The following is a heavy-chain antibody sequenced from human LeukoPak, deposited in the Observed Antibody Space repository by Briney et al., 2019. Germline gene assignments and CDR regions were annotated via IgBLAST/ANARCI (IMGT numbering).Heavy chain of an antibody. V-gene: IGHV1-18*04. D-gene: IGHD4-11*01. CDR3: ARKNDYSNNLLDY. CDR1: GYTFTTYG. J-gene: IGHJ4*02. CDR2: ISTYNGDT. Sequence: ASVKVSCKASGYTFTTYGISWVRQAPGQGLEWMGWISTYNGDTNYAQKLQGRVTMTADTSTSTAYMELSSLRSEDTAVYYCARKNDYSNNLLDYWGQGTLVTVSS.